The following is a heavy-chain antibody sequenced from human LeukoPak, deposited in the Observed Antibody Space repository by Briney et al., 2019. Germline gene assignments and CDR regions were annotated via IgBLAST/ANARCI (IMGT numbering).Heavy chain of an antibody. CDR3: ARDTDIVAQQGNY. Sequence: ASVKVSCKTSGYTFTNYYIHWVRQAPGQGLEWMGRIDPNTGGTKSAKNFQGRVTMTRDTSISTAYMALSGLRSDDTAVYYCARDTDIVAQQGNYWGQGTLVTVSS. V-gene: IGHV1-2*06. CDR2: IDPNTGGT. D-gene: IGHD5-12*01. J-gene: IGHJ4*02. CDR1: GYTFTNYY.